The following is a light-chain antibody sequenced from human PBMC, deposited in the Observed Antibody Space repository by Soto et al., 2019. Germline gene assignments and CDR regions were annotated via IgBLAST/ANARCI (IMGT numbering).Light chain of an antibody. V-gene: IGKV1-16*02. CDR2: AAA. Sequence: DIQMTQSPSSLSASVGDTVTITCRASQGISNHLAWFQHKPGKAPKALIHAAASLQSGVSSKFSGSGFGTDFTLTITSLQPEDSATYYCQQYHSYPLTLAGGTKVDIK. CDR1: QGISNH. CDR3: QQYHSYPLT. J-gene: IGKJ4*01.